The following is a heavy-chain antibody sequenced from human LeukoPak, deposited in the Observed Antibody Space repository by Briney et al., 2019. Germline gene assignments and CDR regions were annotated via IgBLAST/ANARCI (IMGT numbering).Heavy chain of an antibody. CDR2: IKQDGSEI. CDR3: TRDFQGRYYYHTDV. CDR1: GFTVSSNY. V-gene: IGHV3-7*01. J-gene: IGHJ6*03. Sequence: GGSLRLSCAASGFTVSSNYMSWVRQAPGRGLEWVANIKQDGSEIYYVNSVKGRLTISRDNAKNSLYLQMNSLRAEDTAVYYCTRDFQGRYYYHTDVWGKGTTVTVSS. D-gene: IGHD3-10*01.